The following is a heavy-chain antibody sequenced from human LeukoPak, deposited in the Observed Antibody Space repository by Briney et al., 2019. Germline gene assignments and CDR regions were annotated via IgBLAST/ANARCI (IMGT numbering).Heavy chain of an antibody. V-gene: IGHV1-2*06. D-gene: IGHD3-10*01. CDR2: ISPNSGGT. Sequence: ASVKVSCKASGYTFTGYYMHWVRQAPGQGLEWMGRISPNSGGTNYAQKLQGRVTMTRDTSISTAYMELSRLRSDDTAVYYCARGVISQYYFDYWGQGTLVTVSS. J-gene: IGHJ4*02. CDR3: ARGVISQYYFDY. CDR1: GYTFTGYY.